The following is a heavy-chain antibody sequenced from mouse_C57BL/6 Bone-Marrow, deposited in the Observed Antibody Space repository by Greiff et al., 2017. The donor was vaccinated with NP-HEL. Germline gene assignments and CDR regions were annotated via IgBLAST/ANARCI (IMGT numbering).Heavy chain of an antibody. CDR2: IDPETGGT. D-gene: IGHD1-1*01. CDR1: GYTFTDYE. CDR3: TRKTTVYYFDY. Sequence: VQLVESGAELVRPGASVTLSCKASGYTFTDYEMHWVKQTPVHGLEWIGAIDPETGGTAYNQKFKGKAILTADKSSSTAYMELRSLTSEDSAVYYCTRKTTVYYFDYWGQGTTLTVSS. J-gene: IGHJ2*01. V-gene: IGHV1-15*01.